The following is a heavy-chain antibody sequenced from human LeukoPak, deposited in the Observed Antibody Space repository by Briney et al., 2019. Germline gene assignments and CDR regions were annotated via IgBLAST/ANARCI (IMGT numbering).Heavy chain of an antibody. CDR2: IYYSGNT. D-gene: IGHD3-22*01. CDR1: GGSISSYY. V-gene: IGHV4-59*12. Sequence: SETLSLTCTVPGGSISSYYWSWIRKPPEKGLEFIGYIYYSGNTNYNPSLKSRVTISVDTSKNQFSLKLSSVTAADTAVYYCARVDTSGYNGYSFDYWGQGTLVTVSS. CDR3: ARVDTSGYNGYSFDY. J-gene: IGHJ4*02.